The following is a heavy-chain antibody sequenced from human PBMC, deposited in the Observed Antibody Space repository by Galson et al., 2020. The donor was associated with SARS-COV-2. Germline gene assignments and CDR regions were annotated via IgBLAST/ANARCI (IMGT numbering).Heavy chain of an antibody. J-gene: IGHJ3*02. Sequence: GGSLRLSCAASGFTFSSYAMSWVRQAPGKGLEWVSAISGSGGSTYYADSVKGRFTISRDNSKNTLYLQMNSLRAEDTAVYYCAKVEAYCGGDCYPGGAFDIWGQGTMVTVSS. V-gene: IGHV3-23*01. CDR2: ISGSGGST. CDR1: GFTFSSYA. D-gene: IGHD2-21*02. CDR3: AKVEAYCGGDCYPGGAFDI.